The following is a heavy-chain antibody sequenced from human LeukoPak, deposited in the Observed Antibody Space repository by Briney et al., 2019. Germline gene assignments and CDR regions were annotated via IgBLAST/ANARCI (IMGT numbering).Heavy chain of an antibody. J-gene: IGHJ5*02. Sequence: ASVKVSCKASGYTFTGYYMHWVRQAPGQGLEWMGRINPNGGGTNYAQKFQGRVTMTRDTSISTAYMELSRLRSDDTAVYYCARRYCSGGSCYSFRGDWFDPWGQGTLVTVSS. D-gene: IGHD2-15*01. V-gene: IGHV1-2*06. CDR1: GYTFTGYY. CDR3: ARRYCSGGSCYSFRGDWFDP. CDR2: INPNGGGT.